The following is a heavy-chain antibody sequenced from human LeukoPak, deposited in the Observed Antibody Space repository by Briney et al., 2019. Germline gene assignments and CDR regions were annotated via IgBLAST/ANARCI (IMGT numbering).Heavy chain of an antibody. D-gene: IGHD3-22*01. V-gene: IGHV4-30-4*01. CDR2: IYYSGST. J-gene: IGHJ4*02. CDR3: ARVGWSRSSGILDY. CDR1: GGSISRGDYY. Sequence: PSQTLSLTCTVSGGSISRGDYYWCWIRQPPGKGLEWIGYIYYSGSTFYNPSLKSRVTISVDTSKNQFSLKLTSVTAADTAVYYCARVGWSRSSGILDYWGQGTLVTVSS.